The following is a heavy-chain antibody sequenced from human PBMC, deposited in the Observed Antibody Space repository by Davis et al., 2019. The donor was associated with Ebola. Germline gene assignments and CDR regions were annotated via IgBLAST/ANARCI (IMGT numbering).Heavy chain of an antibody. D-gene: IGHD2-15*01. J-gene: IGHJ6*02. V-gene: IGHV1-46*01. CDR1: GYTFTSYY. CDR3: ARDNCSGGSCWYGMDV. CDR2: INPSGGST. Sequence: ASVKVSCKASGYTFTSYYMHWVRQAPGQGLEWMGIINPSGGSTSYAQKFQGRVTMTRDTSTSTVYMELSSLRSEDTAVYYCARDNCSGGSCWYGMDVWGQGTTVTVSS.